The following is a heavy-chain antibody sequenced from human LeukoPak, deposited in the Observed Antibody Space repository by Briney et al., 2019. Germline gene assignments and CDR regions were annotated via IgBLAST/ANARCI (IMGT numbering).Heavy chain of an antibody. V-gene: IGHV4-59*08. CDR3: TRQKDRGDSDY. J-gene: IGHJ4*02. CDR1: GGSISSYY. D-gene: IGHD4-17*01. Sequence: PSETLSLTCTVSGGSISSYYWSWIRQPPGKGLQWIGYIYYSGSTKYNPSLKSRVTISVDTSKNQLSLKLTSVTAADTAVYYCTRQKDRGDSDYWGQGTLVTVSS. CDR2: IYYSGST.